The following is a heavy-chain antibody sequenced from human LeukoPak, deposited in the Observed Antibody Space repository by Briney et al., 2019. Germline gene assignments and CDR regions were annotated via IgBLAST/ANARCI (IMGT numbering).Heavy chain of an antibody. CDR3: AASIPFSNSYYYYYYMDV. D-gene: IGHD2/OR15-2a*01. Sequence: PGGSLRLSCAASGFTFSSYEMNWVRQAPGKGLEWGSYISSSGSTIYYADSVKGQFTISRDNAKNSLYLQMNSLRAEDTAVYYCAASIPFSNSYYYYYYMDVWGKGTTVTVSS. CDR2: ISSSGSTI. J-gene: IGHJ6*03. V-gene: IGHV3-48*03. CDR1: GFTFSSYE.